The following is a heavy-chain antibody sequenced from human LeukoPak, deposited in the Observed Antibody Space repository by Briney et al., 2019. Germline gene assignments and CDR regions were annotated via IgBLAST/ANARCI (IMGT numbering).Heavy chain of an antibody. CDR1: GGSISSGDYY. J-gene: IGHJ4*02. CDR3: ASRGYSYGYHPSIDY. CDR2: IYYSGST. Sequence: SQTLSLTCTVSGGSISSGDYYWSWIRQPPGKGLEWIGYIYYSGSTYYNPSLKSRVNISVDTSKNQFSLKLSSVTAADTAVYYCASRGYSYGYHPSIDYWGQGTLVTVSS. V-gene: IGHV4-30-4*08. D-gene: IGHD5-18*01.